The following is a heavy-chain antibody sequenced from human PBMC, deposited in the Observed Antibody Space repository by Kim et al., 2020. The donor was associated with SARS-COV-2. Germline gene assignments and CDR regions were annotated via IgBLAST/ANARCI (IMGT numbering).Heavy chain of an antibody. D-gene: IGHD3-10*01. Sequence: GGSLRLSCTASGFTFGDYAMSWVRQAPGKGLEWVGFIRSKAYGGTTEYAASVKGRFTISRDDSKSIAYLQMNSLKTEDTAVYYCTREGYYYGSGSPFDYWGQGTLVTVSS. CDR2: IRSKAYGGTT. CDR3: TREGYYYGSGSPFDY. V-gene: IGHV3-49*04. J-gene: IGHJ4*02. CDR1: GFTFGDYA.